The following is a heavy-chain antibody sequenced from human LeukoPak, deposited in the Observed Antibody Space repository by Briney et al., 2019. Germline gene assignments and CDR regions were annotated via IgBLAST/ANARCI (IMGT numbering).Heavy chain of an antibody. Sequence: GGSLRLSCAASGFTFSSYSMNWVRQAPGKGLEWVSSISSSSSYIYYADSVKGRFTISRDNAKNSPYLQMNSLRAEDTAVYYCARYAAEEHYYYMDVWGKGTTVTVSS. D-gene: IGHD1-26*01. CDR2: ISSSSSYI. CDR3: ARYAAEEHYYYMDV. V-gene: IGHV3-21*01. CDR1: GFTFSSYS. J-gene: IGHJ6*03.